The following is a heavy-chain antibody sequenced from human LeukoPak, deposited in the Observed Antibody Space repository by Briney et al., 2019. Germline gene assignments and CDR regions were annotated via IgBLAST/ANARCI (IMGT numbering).Heavy chain of an antibody. Sequence: HPGGSLRLSCAASGFTFSSYAIHWVRQAPGKGLEWVAVISYDGSNNYYADSVKGRFTISRDNSKNTLYLQMNSLRAEDTAVYYCAKKGQADDNGKPDWGQGTLVTVSS. CDR1: GFTFSSYA. CDR3: AKKGQADDNGKPD. V-gene: IGHV3-30-3*02. D-gene: IGHD1-1*01. J-gene: IGHJ4*02. CDR2: ISYDGSNN.